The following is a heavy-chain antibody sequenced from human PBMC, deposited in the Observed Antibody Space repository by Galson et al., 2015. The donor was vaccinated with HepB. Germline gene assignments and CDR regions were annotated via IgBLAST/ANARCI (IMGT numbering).Heavy chain of an antibody. CDR2: ISWNSGSI. J-gene: IGHJ6*02. CDR1: GFTLDDYA. CDR3: AKDMGGQLGYYYYGMDV. Sequence: SLRLSCAASGFTLDDYAMHWVRQAPGKGLEWVSGISWNSGSIGYADSVKGRFTISRDNAKNSLYLQMNSLRAEDTALYYCAKDMGGQLGYYYYGMDVWGQGTTVTVSS. D-gene: IGHD6-6*01. V-gene: IGHV3-9*01.